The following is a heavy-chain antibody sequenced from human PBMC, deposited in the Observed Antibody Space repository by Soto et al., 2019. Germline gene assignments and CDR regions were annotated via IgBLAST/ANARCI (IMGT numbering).Heavy chain of an antibody. Sequence: EVQLVESGGGLVQPGGSLRLSCAVSGFTFTSYWMSWVRQAPGKGLEWVANIKQDGSEKYYVDSVKGRFTISRDNAKNSLYLQMNSLRAEDTAVYYCARNGYWVPTWGPHHFDYWGQGTLVTVSS. CDR3: ARNGYWVPTWGPHHFDY. V-gene: IGHV3-7*04. CDR1: GFTFTSYW. J-gene: IGHJ4*02. CDR2: IKQDGSEK. D-gene: IGHD2-2*03.